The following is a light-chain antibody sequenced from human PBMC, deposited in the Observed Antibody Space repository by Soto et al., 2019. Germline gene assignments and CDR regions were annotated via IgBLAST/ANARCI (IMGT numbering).Light chain of an antibody. CDR1: QSVSSSY. CDR2: GAS. J-gene: IGKJ2*01. CDR3: QQYGSSPGYT. Sequence: EIVLTQSPGTLSLSPGERATLSCRASQSVSSSYLAWYQQKPGQAPRLLIYGASSRATGIPDRFSGSGSGTDSTLTISRLEPEAFAVYYCQQYGSSPGYTFGQGTKLEIK. V-gene: IGKV3-20*01.